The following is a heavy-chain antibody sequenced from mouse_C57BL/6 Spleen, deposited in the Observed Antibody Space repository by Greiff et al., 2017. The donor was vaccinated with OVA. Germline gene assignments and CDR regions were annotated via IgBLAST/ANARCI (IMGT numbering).Heavy chain of an antibody. Sequence: EVKLMESGGGLVKPGGSLKLSCAASGFTFSSYTMSWVRQTPEKRLEWVATISGGGGNTSYPDSVKGRLPLSRDNAKNTLYLQMSSLRSEDTALYYCARLSDVRGFDYWGQGTTLTVSS. V-gene: IGHV5-9*01. J-gene: IGHJ2*01. CDR1: GFTFSSYT. CDR3: ARLSDVRGFDY. CDR2: ISGGGGNT.